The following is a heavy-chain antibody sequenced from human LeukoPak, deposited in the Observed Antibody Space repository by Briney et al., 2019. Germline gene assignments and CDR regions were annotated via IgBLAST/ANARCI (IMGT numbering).Heavy chain of an antibody. Sequence: GGSLRLSCAASGFTFSSYAMSWVRQAPGKGLEWVSAISGSGGSTYYADSVKGRFTISRDNSKNTLYLQMNSLRAEDTAVYYCAKDSMVRGVTPYYFDYWGQGTLVTVSS. CDR2: ISGSGGST. D-gene: IGHD3-10*01. CDR1: GFTFSSYA. CDR3: AKDSMVRGVTPYYFDY. V-gene: IGHV3-23*01. J-gene: IGHJ4*02.